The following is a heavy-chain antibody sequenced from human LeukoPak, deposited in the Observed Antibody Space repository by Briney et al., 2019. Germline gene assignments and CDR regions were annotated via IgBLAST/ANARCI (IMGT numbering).Heavy chain of an antibody. V-gene: IGHV3-66*01. CDR1: GLTVSSNY. CDR3: ARDRITQTLATSNDY. D-gene: IGHD1-14*01. CDR2: IYSGGST. Sequence: GGSLRLSCAASGLTVSSNYMSWVRQAPGKGLEWVSVIYSGGSTYYADSVKGRFTISRDNSKNTLFLQMNSLRVEDTAVYYCARDRITQTLATSNDYWGQGTLVTVSS. J-gene: IGHJ4*02.